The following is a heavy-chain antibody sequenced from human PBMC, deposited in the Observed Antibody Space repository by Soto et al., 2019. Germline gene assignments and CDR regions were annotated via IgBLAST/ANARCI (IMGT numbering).Heavy chain of an antibody. CDR3: ATLGGSENLGP. V-gene: IGHV3-23*01. Sequence: GGSLRLSCAASGFTFSSYAMSWVRQAPGKGLEWVSAISGSGGSTYYADSVKGRFTISRDNSKNTLYLQMNSLRAEDTAVYYCATLGGSENLGPWGQGTLVTVSS. J-gene: IGHJ5*02. D-gene: IGHD2-15*01. CDR1: GFTFSSYA. CDR2: ISGSGGST.